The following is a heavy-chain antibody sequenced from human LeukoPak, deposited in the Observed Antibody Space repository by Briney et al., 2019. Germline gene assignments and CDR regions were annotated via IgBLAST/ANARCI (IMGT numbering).Heavy chain of an antibody. CDR1: GFSFSIYA. J-gene: IGHJ4*02. CDR2: ITDTGGTT. V-gene: IGHV3-23*01. CDR3: AKDYYGSRSLFDF. D-gene: IGHD3-10*01. Sequence: PGGSLRLSCAASGFSFSIYAMSWVRQAPGKGLEWVSGITDTGGTTYHADSEKGRFTIPRDNSKDTLYLQMNSLRAEDTAVYYCAKDYYGSRSLFDFWGQGTLVTVSS.